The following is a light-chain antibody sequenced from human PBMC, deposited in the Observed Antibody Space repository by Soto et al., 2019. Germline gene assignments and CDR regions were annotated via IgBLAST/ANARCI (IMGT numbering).Light chain of an antibody. V-gene: IGKV3-11*01. Sequence: TQSPSFLSSSVVDKFTITCRATESVSSYLAWFRQKPGQAPRLLIYDASNRATGIPARISGSGSGTDFTLTISSLEPEDFAVYYCQQRSNWPITFGQGTRLEIK. CDR2: DAS. J-gene: IGKJ5*01. CDR3: QQRSNWPIT. CDR1: ESVSSY.